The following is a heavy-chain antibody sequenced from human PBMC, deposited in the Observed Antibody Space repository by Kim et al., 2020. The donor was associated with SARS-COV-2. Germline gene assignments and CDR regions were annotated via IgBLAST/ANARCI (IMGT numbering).Heavy chain of an antibody. Sequence: GTTDYAAPVKGRFTISRDDSENTLYLQMNSLKIEDTAVYYCTTGGGTMDYWGQGTLVTVSS. D-gene: IGHD1-26*01. CDR3: TTGGGTMDY. V-gene: IGHV3-15*01. CDR2: GTT. J-gene: IGHJ4*02.